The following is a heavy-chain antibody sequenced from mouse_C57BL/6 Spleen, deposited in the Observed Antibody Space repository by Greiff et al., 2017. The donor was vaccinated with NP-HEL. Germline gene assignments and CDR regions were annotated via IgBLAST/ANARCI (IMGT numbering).Heavy chain of an antibody. CDR1: GYTFTSYW. CDR3: ASITTVVDYFDY. V-gene: IGHV1-53*01. CDR2: INPSNGGT. Sequence: VQLQQPGAELVKPGASVKLSCKASGYTFTSYWMHWVKQRPGQGLEWIGNINPSNGGTNYNEKFKSKATLTVDKSSSTAYMQLSSLTSEDSAVYYCASITTVVDYFDYWGQGTTLTVSS. J-gene: IGHJ2*01. D-gene: IGHD1-1*01.